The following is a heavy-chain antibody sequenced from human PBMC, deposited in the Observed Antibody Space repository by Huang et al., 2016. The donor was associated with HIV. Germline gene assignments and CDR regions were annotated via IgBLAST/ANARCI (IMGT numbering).Heavy chain of an antibody. J-gene: IGHJ4*02. CDR3: ARDPKARPWAQYYLDY. CDR1: GDSVSSNNTA. Sequence: QVQLQQSGPGLVKPSQTLSLTCAISGDSVSSNNTAWTWIRQSPSRGLEWMGMTYYRSNWYNDYAVSMKGRIIINPDTSKNQFSLQLNSVTPEDTAVYYCARDPKARPWAQYYLDYWGQGTLVTVSS. CDR2: TYYRSNWYN. V-gene: IGHV6-1*01. D-gene: IGHD6-6*01.